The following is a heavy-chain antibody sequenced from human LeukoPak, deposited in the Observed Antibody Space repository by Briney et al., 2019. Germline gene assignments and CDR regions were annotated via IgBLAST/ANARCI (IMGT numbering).Heavy chain of an antibody. CDR1: GGSISSYY. D-gene: IGHD6-6*01. Sequence: PSETLSLTCNVSGGSISSYYWSWIRQPPGKGLEWIGYIYYSGSTNYNPSLKSRVTISVDTSKNQFSLKLSSVTAADTAVYYCARVIPFEYSSSTYNWFDPWGQGTLVTVSS. CDR2: IYYSGST. J-gene: IGHJ5*02. V-gene: IGHV4-59*01. CDR3: ARVIPFEYSSSTYNWFDP.